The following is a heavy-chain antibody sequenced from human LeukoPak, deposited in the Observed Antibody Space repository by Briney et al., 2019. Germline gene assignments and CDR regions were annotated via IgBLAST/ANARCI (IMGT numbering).Heavy chain of an antibody. D-gene: IGHD3-16*01. Sequence: GGSLRLSCAASGFTFSSYSMNWVRQAPGKGLEWVSYITSSSSSIYYADSVKGRFTISRDNAKNTLCLQMNSLRAEDTAVYYCARDGGSGGPFDIWGQGTMVTVSS. CDR2: ITSSSSSI. CDR1: GFTFSSYS. CDR3: ARDGGSGGPFDI. J-gene: IGHJ3*02. V-gene: IGHV3-48*04.